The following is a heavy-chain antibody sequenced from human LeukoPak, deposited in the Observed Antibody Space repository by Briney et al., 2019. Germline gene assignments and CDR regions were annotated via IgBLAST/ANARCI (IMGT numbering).Heavy chain of an antibody. CDR1: GYTFTSYY. V-gene: IGHV1-2*06. J-gene: IGHJ4*02. CDR2: INPNSGGT. D-gene: IGHD3-22*01. CDR3: ARGSHNNYYDSSGYPH. Sequence: APVKVSCKASGYTFTSYYMHWVRQAPGQGLEWMGRINPNSGGTNYAQKFQGRVTMTRDTSISTAYMELSRLRSDDTAVYYCARGSHNNYYDSSGYPHWGQGTLVTVSS.